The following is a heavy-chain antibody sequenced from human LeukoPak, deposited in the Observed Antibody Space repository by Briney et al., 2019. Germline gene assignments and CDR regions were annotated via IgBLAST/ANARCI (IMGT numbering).Heavy chain of an antibody. CDR2: VSGSGGST. Sequence: GGSLRLSCAASGFTFSSYAMSWVRQAPGKGLEWVSGVSGSGGSTYYADSVKGRFTISRDNSMNTLYLQMNSLRAEDTAVYYCAKDLDIVATITGNWGQGTLVTVSS. CDR3: AKDLDIVATITGN. CDR1: GFTFSSYA. J-gene: IGHJ4*02. D-gene: IGHD5-12*01. V-gene: IGHV3-23*01.